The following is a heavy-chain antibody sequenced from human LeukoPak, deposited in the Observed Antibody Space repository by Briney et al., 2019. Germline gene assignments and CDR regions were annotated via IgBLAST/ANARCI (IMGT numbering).Heavy chain of an antibody. Sequence: GGSLRLSCAASGFTFSSYAMSWVRQAPGKGLEWVSSISSSSSYIYYADSVKGRFTISRDNAKNSLYLQMNSLRAEDTAVYYCARDERPGYSYGYWGQGTLVTVSS. V-gene: IGHV3-21*01. CDR1: GFTFSSYA. CDR3: ARDERPGYSYGY. J-gene: IGHJ4*02. D-gene: IGHD5-18*01. CDR2: ISSSSSYI.